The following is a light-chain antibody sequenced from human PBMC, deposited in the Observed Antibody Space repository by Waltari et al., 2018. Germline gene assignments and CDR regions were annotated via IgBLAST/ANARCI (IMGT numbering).Light chain of an antibody. Sequence: EVVLTQSPATLSFSPGERATLSCRASQSVGSELAWYQQKAGQAPRLLIYDASNRATGISDRFSGSGSGTDFALTISSLEPEDVAVYFCQQRSNWPPITFGQGTRLEIK. CDR3: QQRSNWPPIT. CDR1: QSVGSE. J-gene: IGKJ5*01. CDR2: DAS. V-gene: IGKV3-11*01.